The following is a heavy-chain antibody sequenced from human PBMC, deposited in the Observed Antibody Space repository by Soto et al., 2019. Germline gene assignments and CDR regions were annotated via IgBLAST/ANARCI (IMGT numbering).Heavy chain of an antibody. CDR2: IYYSGST. D-gene: IGHD6-13*01. Sequence: SETLSLTCTVSGGSISSGDYYWSWIRQPPGKGLEWIGYIYYSGSTYYNPSLKSRVTISVDTSKNQFSLKLSSVTAADTAVYYCARGEEGSSSWQYYFDYWGRGTLVTVSS. J-gene: IGHJ4*02. V-gene: IGHV4-30-4*01. CDR1: GGSISSGDYY. CDR3: ARGEEGSSSWQYYFDY.